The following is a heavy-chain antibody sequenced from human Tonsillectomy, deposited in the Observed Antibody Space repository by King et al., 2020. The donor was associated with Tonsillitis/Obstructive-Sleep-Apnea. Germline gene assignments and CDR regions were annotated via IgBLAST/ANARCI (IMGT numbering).Heavy chain of an antibody. J-gene: IGHJ4*02. D-gene: IGHD3-10*01. Sequence: VQLQESGPGLVKPSGTLSLTCAVSGDSISISHWWIWVRQPPGKGLEWIGEIYHSGTTNYHPSLKSRVTISIDKSKNQFSLKLSSVTAADTAVYYCARGGYDSGSYSAYWGQGTLVTVSS. CDR3: ARGGYDSGSYSAY. CDR1: GDSISISHW. CDR2: IYHSGTT. V-gene: IGHV4-4*02.